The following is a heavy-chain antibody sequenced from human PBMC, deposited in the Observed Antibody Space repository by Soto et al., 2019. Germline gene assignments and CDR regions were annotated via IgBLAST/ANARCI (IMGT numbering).Heavy chain of an antibody. D-gene: IGHD2-21*02. CDR3: AHRQAAYCGGDCFTGYFDY. Sequence: QDTLKESGSTLVKPRQTLTLTCTFSGFSLTTSGVGVGWIRQPPGKALEWLALIFWDDDKRYSPSLNSRLTITKDTSKNQVLLTMTNMDPVDTATYYCAHRQAAYCGGDCFTGYFDYWGQGTLVTVSS. CDR2: IFWDDDK. J-gene: IGHJ4*02. CDR1: GFSLTTSGVG. V-gene: IGHV2-5*02.